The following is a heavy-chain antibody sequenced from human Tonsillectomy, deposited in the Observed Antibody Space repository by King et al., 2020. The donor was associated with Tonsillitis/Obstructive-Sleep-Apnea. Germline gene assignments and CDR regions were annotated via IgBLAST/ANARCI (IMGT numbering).Heavy chain of an antibody. CDR1: GFTFSSYT. CDR2: ISRSSTHI. J-gene: IGHJ4*02. V-gene: IGHV3-21*06. Sequence: VQLVESGGGLVKPGGSLRLSCAASGFTFSSYTMNWVRQAPGKGLEWVASISRSSTHIDYADSLKGRFTISRDNAKNLLYLQMSSLRAEDTALYYCARERGYGDYYFDYWGQGTLGHVSS. D-gene: IGHD4-17*01. CDR3: ARERGYGDYYFDY.